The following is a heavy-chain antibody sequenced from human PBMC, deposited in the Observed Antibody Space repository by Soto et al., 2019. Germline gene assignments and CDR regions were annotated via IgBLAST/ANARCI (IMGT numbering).Heavy chain of an antibody. J-gene: IGHJ6*02. D-gene: IGHD6-25*01. CDR3: ARDDGGHPLYGMDV. Sequence: ASVKVSCKASGYTFTSYGISWVRQAPGQGLEWMGWISAYNGNTNYAQKLQGRVTMTTDTSTSTAYMELRSLRSDDTAVYYCARDDGGHPLYGMDVWGQGTMVTVSS. CDR2: ISAYNGNT. V-gene: IGHV1-18*01. CDR1: GYTFTSYG.